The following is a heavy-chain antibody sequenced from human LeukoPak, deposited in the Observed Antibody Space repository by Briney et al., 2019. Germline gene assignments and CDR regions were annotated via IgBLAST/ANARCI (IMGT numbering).Heavy chain of an antibody. D-gene: IGHD6-6*01. Sequence: ASVKVSCKASGYTFTGYYMHWVRQAPGQGLEWMGIINPSGGSTSYAQKFQGRVTMTRDTSTSTVYMELSSLRSEDTAVYYCARDYSPLVHYYYGMDVWGQGTTVTVSS. CDR3: ARDYSPLVHYYYGMDV. V-gene: IGHV1-46*01. CDR1: GYTFTGYY. J-gene: IGHJ6*02. CDR2: INPSGGST.